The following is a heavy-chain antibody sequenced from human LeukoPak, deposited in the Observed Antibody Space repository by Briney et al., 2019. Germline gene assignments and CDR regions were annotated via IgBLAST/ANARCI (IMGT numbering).Heavy chain of an antibody. V-gene: IGHV3-23*01. Sequence: PGGSLRLSCAASGFTFSSYAMSWVRQAPGKGLEWVSSISNSGGRTFYTDSVKGRFTISRDNSKITLYLQMNSLRAEDTAVYYCARVEYYYDSSGYPDYWGQGTLVTVSS. CDR1: GFTFSSYA. J-gene: IGHJ4*02. CDR3: ARVEYYYDSSGYPDY. CDR2: ISNSGGRT. D-gene: IGHD3-22*01.